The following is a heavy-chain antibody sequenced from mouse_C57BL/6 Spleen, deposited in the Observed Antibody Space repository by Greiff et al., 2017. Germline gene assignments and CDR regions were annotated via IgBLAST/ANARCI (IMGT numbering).Heavy chain of an antibody. CDR1: GYTFTDYY. D-gene: IGHD1-1*02. CDR2: INPNNGGT. Sequence: VQLQQSGPELVKPGASVKISCKASGYTFTDYYMNWVKQSHGKSLEWIGDINPNNGGTSYNQKFKGKATLTVDKSSSTAYMELRSLTSEDSAVYYCARSEGYGFDYWGQGSTLTVSS. V-gene: IGHV1-26*01. CDR3: ARSEGYGFDY. J-gene: IGHJ2*01.